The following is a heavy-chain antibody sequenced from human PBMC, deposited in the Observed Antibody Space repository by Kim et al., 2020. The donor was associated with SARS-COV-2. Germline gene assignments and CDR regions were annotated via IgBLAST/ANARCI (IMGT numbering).Heavy chain of an antibody. V-gene: IGHV4-59*13. CDR3: ARHLAGTPAAFDY. D-gene: IGHD2-2*01. CDR1: GGSITTYY. J-gene: IGHJ4*02. CDR2: IHDSGNT. Sequence: SETLSLTCTVSGGSITTYYWSWIRQPPGRELELIGYIHDSGNTNYNPSLKNRLTISQDGSKNQLSLQLTSVTAADTAVYYCARHLAGTPAAFDYWGQGILVTVSS.